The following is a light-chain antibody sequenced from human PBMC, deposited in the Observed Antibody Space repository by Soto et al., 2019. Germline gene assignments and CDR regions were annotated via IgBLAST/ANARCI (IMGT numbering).Light chain of an antibody. J-gene: IGKJ4*01. Sequence: EIVLTQSPGILSLSPGERATLSCRASQSVSNDFLAWYQQKPGQAPRLLIYDAYNRATGIPARFSGSGSGTDFTLTISSLEPEDFAVYYCHQRGDWPLTFGGGTKVDIK. CDR3: HQRGDWPLT. CDR2: DAY. CDR1: QSVSNDF. V-gene: IGKV3-11*01.